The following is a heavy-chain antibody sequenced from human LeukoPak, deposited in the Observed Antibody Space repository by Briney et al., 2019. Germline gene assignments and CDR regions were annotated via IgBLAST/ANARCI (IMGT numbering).Heavy chain of an antibody. Sequence: SETLSLTCTVSGGSISSYYWSWIRQPAGKGLEWIGRIYTSGSTNYNPSLKGRVTMSLDTSKNQFSLKLSSVTAADTAVYYCARDAIYGSGSYPFYYFGYWGQGTLVTVSS. CDR3: ARDAIYGSGSYPFYYFGY. D-gene: IGHD3-10*01. CDR1: GGSISSYY. V-gene: IGHV4-4*07. J-gene: IGHJ4*02. CDR2: IYTSGST.